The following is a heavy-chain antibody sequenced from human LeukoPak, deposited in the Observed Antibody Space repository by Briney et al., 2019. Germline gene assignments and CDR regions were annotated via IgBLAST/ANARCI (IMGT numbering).Heavy chain of an antibody. CDR2: IWYDGSDK. D-gene: IGHD3-10*01. V-gene: IGHV3-33*01. Sequence: PGGSLRLSCAASGFTFSSYDMHWVRQAPGKGLEWVAVIWYDGSDKYYADSVKGRFTISRGNSKNTLYLQMNSLRAEDTAVYYCARRYGSGSYAPSDYWGQGTLVTVSS. CDR1: GFTFSSYD. CDR3: ARRYGSGSYAPSDY. J-gene: IGHJ4*02.